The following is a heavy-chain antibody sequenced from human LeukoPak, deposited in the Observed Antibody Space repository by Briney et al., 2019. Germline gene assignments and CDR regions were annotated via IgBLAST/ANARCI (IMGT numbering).Heavy chain of an antibody. CDR2: IYYSGST. V-gene: IGHV4-39*01. CDR3: ARPESYYYGSGSHPNWFDP. Sequence: PSETLSLTCTVSGGSISSSSYYWGWLRQPPGKGLEWIGSIYYSGSTYYNPSLKSRVTISVDTSKNQFSLKLSSVTAADTAVYYCARPESYYYGSGSHPNWFDPWGQGTLVTVSS. D-gene: IGHD3-10*01. J-gene: IGHJ5*02. CDR1: GGSISSSSYY.